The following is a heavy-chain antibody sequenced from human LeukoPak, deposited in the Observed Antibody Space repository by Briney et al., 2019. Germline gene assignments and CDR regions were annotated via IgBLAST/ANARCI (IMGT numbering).Heavy chain of an antibody. V-gene: IGHV4-4*02. J-gene: IGHJ6*03. CDR2: IYHSGST. CDR1: GGSISSSNW. CDR3: ARDPGGYYYYYMDV. Sequence: SETLSLTCAVSGGSISSSNWWSWVRQPPGKGLEWIGEIYHSGSTNYNPSLKSRVTISVDTSKNQFSLKLSSVTAADTAVYYCARDPGGYYYYYMDVWGKGTTVTISS. D-gene: IGHD3-10*01.